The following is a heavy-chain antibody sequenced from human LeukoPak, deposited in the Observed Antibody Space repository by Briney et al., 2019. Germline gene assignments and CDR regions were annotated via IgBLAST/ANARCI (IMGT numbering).Heavy chain of an antibody. CDR3: ARPLPNGSGPY. D-gene: IGHD3-10*01. V-gene: IGHV5-51*01. Sequence: GESLKISCKGPVYSFTSYRIGWMRQMPGKGLEWMGIIYPGDSDTRYSPSFQGQVTISADKSISTAYLQWSSLKASDTAMYYCARPLPNGSGPYWGQGTLFTVSS. CDR2: IYPGDSDT. J-gene: IGHJ4*02. CDR1: VYSFTSYR.